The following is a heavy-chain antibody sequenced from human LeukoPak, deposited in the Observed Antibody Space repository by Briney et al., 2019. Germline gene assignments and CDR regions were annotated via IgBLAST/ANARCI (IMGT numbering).Heavy chain of an antibody. CDR2: INHSGST. D-gene: IGHD3-10*01. CDR3: ARRDVLLWFGEFDY. Sequence: PSETLSLTCAVYGESLNSYYWSWVRQPPGKGLEWIGEINHSGSTNYNPSLKSRVTISVDTSKNQFSLKLSSVTAADTAVYYCARRDVLLWFGEFDYWGQGTLVTVSS. V-gene: IGHV4-34*01. J-gene: IGHJ4*02. CDR1: GESLNSYY.